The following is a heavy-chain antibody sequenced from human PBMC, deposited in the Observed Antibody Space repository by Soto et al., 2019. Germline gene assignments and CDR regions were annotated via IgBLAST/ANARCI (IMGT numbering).Heavy chain of an antibody. CDR2: IIPIFGTA. CDR3: ARAPYYDFWSGYSDY. CDR1: GGTFSSYA. V-gene: IGHV1-69*13. J-gene: IGHJ4*02. D-gene: IGHD3-3*01. Sequence: SVKVSCKASGGTFSSYAISWVRQAPGQGLEWMGGIIPIFGTANYAQKFQGRVTITADESTSTAYMELSSLRSEDTAVYYCARAPYYDFWSGYSDYWGQGTLGTVSS.